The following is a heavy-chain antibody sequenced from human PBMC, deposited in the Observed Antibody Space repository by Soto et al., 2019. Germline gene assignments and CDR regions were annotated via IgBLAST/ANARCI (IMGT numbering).Heavy chain of an antibody. Sequence: EVQLVDSGGGFIYPGESLRLSCAASGLTISNAWMNWVRQAPGKGLEWVGRIKTNTEGGTTDYAAAVKGRFTVSRDDSKNTLYLQMNSLKTEDTAVYYCTTGSVEGVWGQGTMVTVSS. CDR3: TTGSVEGV. D-gene: IGHD2-15*01. V-gene: IGHV3-15*07. CDR2: IKTNTEGGTT. CDR1: GLTISNAW. J-gene: IGHJ6*02.